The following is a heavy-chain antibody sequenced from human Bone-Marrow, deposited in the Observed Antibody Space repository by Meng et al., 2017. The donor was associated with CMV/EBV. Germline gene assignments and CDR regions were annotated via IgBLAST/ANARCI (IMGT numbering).Heavy chain of an antibody. V-gene: IGHV5-51*01. CDR2: INLGESNI. D-gene: IGHD1-26*01. J-gene: IGHJ4*02. CDR1: GYSFTSYW. CDR3: AICKPGKWELTY. Sequence: GESLKISCKGSGYSFTSYWIGWVRQMPGKGLEWMGMINLGESNIRYSPSFQGQVTISADKSISTAYLQWTSLKASDTAMYYCAICKPGKWELTYCGQGTLVTVSS.